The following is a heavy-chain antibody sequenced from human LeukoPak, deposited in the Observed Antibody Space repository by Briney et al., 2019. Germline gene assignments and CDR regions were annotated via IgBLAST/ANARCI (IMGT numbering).Heavy chain of an antibody. CDR1: GYSFTSYW. J-gene: IGHJ4*02. V-gene: IGHV5-51*01. D-gene: IGHD5-18*01. Sequence: GESLKISCKASGYSFTSYWIGWVRQMPGKGLEWMGIIDPSDSEARYTPSFQGQVTISVDKSLTTADLQWNSLKASDTAMYYCARQTAMGRSGDYWGQGTLVTVSS. CDR2: IDPSDSEA. CDR3: ARQTAMGRSGDY.